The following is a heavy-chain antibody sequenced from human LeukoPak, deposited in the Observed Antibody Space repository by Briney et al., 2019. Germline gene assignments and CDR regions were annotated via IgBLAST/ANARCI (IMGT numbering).Heavy chain of an antibody. CDR1: GFTFSSYA. J-gene: IGHJ4*02. CDR3: AKRGSSSWSQFDY. D-gene: IGHD6-13*01. CDR2: ISGGGGST. V-gene: IGHV3-23*01. Sequence: GESLRLSCAISGFTFSSYAMNWVRKAPGKGLEWVSAISGGGGSTYYADSVKGRFTISRDNSKNTLYLEMNNLRAGDTAVYYCAKRGSSSWSQFDYWGRGTLVTVSS.